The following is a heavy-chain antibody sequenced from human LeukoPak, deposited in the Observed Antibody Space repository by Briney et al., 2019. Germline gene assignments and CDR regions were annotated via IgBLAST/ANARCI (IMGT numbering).Heavy chain of an antibody. D-gene: IGHD6-13*01. V-gene: IGHV1-2*02. J-gene: IGHJ6*03. Sequence: APVKVSCKASGYTFTGYYMHWVRQAPGQGLEWMGWINPNSGGTNYAQKFQGRVTMTRDTSISTAYMELSRLRSDDTAVYYCARDSGSWYYYYYYMDVWGKGTTVTVSS. CDR3: ARDSGSWYYYYYYMDV. CDR1: GYTFTGYY. CDR2: INPNSGGT.